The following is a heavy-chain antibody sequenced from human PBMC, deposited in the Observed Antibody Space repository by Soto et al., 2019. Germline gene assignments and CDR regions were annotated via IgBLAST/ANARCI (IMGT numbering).Heavy chain of an antibody. CDR2: IWYDGSNK. D-gene: IGHD2-2*02. Sequence: GGSLRLSCAASGFTFSSYGMHWVRQAPGKGLEWVAVIWYDGSNKYYADSVKGRFTISRDNSKNTLYLQMNSLRAEDTAVYYCAREYTAWPLAYGLDVWGQGTTVTVSS. CDR3: AREYTAWPLAYGLDV. V-gene: IGHV3-33*01. J-gene: IGHJ6*02. CDR1: GFTFSSYG.